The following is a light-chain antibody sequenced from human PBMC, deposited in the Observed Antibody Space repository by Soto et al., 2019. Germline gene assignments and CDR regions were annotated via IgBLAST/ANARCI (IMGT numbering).Light chain of an antibody. CDR2: WAS. Sequence: DIVMTQSPDSLAVSLGERATINCKSSQNVLYKSNNENYLAWYQQKPGQPPKLLIYWASTRKPGVPDRFSGSRSGSDFTLTISSLQAEDVAVYYCQQDYNTPPYTFGQGTKLEI. J-gene: IGKJ2*01. CDR1: QNVLYKSNNENY. CDR3: QQDYNTPPYT. V-gene: IGKV4-1*01.